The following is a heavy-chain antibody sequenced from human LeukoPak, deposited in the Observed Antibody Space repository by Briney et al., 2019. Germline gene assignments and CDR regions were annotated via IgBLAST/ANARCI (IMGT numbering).Heavy chain of an antibody. V-gene: IGHV4-39*02. CDR1: GGSISSNSYY. Sequence: PSETLSLTCTVSGGSISSNSYYWGWIRQPPGKGLEWIGSIYYSGSTYYNPSLKSRVTISVDTSKNQFSLKVSSVTAADTAVYYCARDLGSQSWGLYNWFDPWGQGTLVTVSS. D-gene: IGHD3-16*01. CDR2: IYYSGST. CDR3: ARDLGSQSWGLYNWFDP. J-gene: IGHJ5*02.